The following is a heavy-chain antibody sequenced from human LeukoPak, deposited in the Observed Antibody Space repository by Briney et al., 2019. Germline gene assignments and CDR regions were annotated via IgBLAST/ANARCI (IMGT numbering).Heavy chain of an antibody. CDR2: ISGSGGST. J-gene: IGHJ4*02. Sequence: GGSLRLSCAASGFTFSSYAMSWVRQAPGKGPEWVSAISGSGGSTYYADSVKGRFTISRDNSKNTLYLQMNSLRAEDTAVYYCAKDLIYGDHVRYFDYWGQGTLVIVSS. V-gene: IGHV3-23*01. CDR3: AKDLIYGDHVRYFDY. D-gene: IGHD4-17*01. CDR1: GFTFSSYA.